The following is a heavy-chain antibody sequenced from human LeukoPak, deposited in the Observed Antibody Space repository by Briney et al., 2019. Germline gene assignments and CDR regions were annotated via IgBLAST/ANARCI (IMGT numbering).Heavy chain of an antibody. V-gene: IGHV4-30-2*01. CDR3: ARGQLVPDDWFDP. CDR2: IYHSGST. D-gene: IGHD6-13*01. J-gene: IGHJ5*02. CDR1: GGSISSGGYY. Sequence: SETLSLTCTVSGGSISSGGYYWSWIRQPPGKGLEWIGYIYHSGSTYYNPSLKSRVTMSVDTSKNQFSLKLSSVTAVDTAVYYCARGQLVPDDWFDPWGQGTLVTVSS.